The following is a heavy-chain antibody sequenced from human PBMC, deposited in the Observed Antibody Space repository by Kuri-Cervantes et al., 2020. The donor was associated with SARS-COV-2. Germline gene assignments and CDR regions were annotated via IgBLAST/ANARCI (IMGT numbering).Heavy chain of an antibody. CDR2: IGTAGDT. J-gene: IGHJ6*02. V-gene: IGHV3-13*01. D-gene: IGHD6-13*01. CDR3: ARIRGLAAPGGMDV. CDR1: GFTFSSYD. Sequence: GGSLRLSCAASGFTFSSYDMHWVRQATGKGREWVSAIGTAGDTYYPGCVKGRFTISRENAKNSLYLQMNSLRAGDTAVYYCARIRGLAAPGGMDVWGQGTTVTVSS.